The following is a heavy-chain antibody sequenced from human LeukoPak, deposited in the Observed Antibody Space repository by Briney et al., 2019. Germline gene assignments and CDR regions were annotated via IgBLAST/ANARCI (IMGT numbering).Heavy chain of an antibody. J-gene: IGHJ4*02. D-gene: IGHD2-8*01. CDR2: INHSGST. CDR1: GGSFSGYY. Sequence: LKPSETLSLTCAVYGGSFSGYYWNWIRQPPEKGLEWIGEINHSGSTNYNPSLKSRVTISVDTSKNQFSLKLSSVTAADTAVYYCARSGIEDIVLMVYAHFDYWGQGTLVTVSS. V-gene: IGHV4-34*01. CDR3: ARSGIEDIVLMVYAHFDY.